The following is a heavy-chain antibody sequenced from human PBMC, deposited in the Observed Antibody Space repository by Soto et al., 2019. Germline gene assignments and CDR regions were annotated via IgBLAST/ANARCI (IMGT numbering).Heavy chain of an antibody. CDR3: ARVRPYYYDSSGYYYGSSY. CDR1: GYTFHSYG. V-gene: IGHV1-18*01. Sequence: ASVKVSCKPSGYTFHSYGISWLRQAPGQGREWMGWISAYNGNTNYAQKLQGRVTMTTDTSTSTAYMELRSLRSDATAVYYCARVRPYYYDSSGYYYGSSYWGQGTLVTVSS. J-gene: IGHJ4*02. D-gene: IGHD3-22*01. CDR2: ISAYNGNT.